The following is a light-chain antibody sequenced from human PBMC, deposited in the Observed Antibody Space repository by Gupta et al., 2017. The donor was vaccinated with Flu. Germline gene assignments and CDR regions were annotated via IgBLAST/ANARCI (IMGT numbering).Light chain of an antibody. CDR3: QSADSSGTYVV. Sequence: SYELTQPPSVSVSTGQTARITCSGDALPKQYAYWYQQKPGQAPVLVIYKDSERPSGIPERFSGSSSGTTVTLTISGVQAEDEADYYGQSADSSGTYVVFGGGTKLTVL. CDR2: KDS. V-gene: IGLV3-25*02. J-gene: IGLJ2*01. CDR1: ALPKQY.